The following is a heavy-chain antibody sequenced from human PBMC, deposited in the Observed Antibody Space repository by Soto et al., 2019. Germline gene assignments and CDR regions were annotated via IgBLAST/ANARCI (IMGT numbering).Heavy chain of an antibody. CDR1: GGSFSGYY. CDR3: ARGWEIAARPKNDDAFEI. J-gene: IGHJ3*02. V-gene: IGHV4-34*01. CDR2: INHSGST. Sequence: QVQLQQWGAGLLKPSETLSLTCAVYGGSFSGYYWSWIRQPPGKGLEWIGDINHSGSTNYNPSLKCRVDISIDMSTDEFSLKLGSVSAADTAVYYCARGWEIAARPKNDDAFEIWGQGTMVTVSS. D-gene: IGHD6-6*01.